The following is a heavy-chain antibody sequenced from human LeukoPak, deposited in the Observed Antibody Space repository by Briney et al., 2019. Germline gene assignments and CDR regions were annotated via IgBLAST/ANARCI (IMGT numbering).Heavy chain of an antibody. CDR3: ARGGYGRGYSGRAPIDY. D-gene: IGHD5-12*01. J-gene: IGHJ4*02. CDR1: GFTVSSNY. V-gene: IGHV3-66*01. CDR2: IYSGGTT. Sequence: GGSLRLSCAASGFTVSSNYMTWVRQAPGKGLEWVSVIYSGGTTYYADSVKGRFTISRDNSKNTLYLQMNSLRAEDTAVYYCARGGYGRGYSGRAPIDYWGQGTLVTVSS.